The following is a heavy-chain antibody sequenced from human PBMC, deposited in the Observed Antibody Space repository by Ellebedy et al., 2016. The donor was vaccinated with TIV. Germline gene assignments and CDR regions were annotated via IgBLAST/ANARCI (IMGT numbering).Heavy chain of an antibody. J-gene: IGHJ5*02. CDR3: ARLSRVYDSSGDNWFDP. CDR2: MNPNNGNT. D-gene: IGHD3-22*01. CDR1: GYSFTSYD. Sequence: AASVKVSCKASGYSFTSYDINWVRQATGQGPEWMGWMNPNNGNTGFAQKFQGRVTITRDTSASTAYMELSSLRSEDTAVYYCARLSRVYDSSGDNWFDPWGQGTLVTVSS. V-gene: IGHV1-8*01.